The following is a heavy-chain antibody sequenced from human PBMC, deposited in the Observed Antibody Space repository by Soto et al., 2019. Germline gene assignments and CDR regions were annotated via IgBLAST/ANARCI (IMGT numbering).Heavy chain of an antibody. CDR3: SKDLDGLQGLVDSSFCFDY. Sequence: QVQLVESGGGVVQPGRSLRLSCAASGFTFNSYGMHWVRQAPGKGLEWVAVISYDGSDKYYADSVKGRFTISRDNSKNALXXQMNSLRAEDTAVYYCSKDLDGLQGLVDSSFCFDYWGQGTLVTVSS. D-gene: IGHD3-16*02. CDR2: ISYDGSDK. J-gene: IGHJ4*02. CDR1: GFTFNSYG. V-gene: IGHV3-30*18.